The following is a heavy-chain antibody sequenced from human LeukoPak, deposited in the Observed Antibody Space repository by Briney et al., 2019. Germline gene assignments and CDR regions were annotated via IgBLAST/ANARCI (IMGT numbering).Heavy chain of an antibody. CDR2: INHSGST. V-gene: IGHV4-34*01. CDR3: HFVVPAAMYYYGMDV. D-gene: IGHD2-2*01. J-gene: IGHJ6*02. Sequence: SSETLSLTCAVYGVSFSGYYWSWIRQPPGKGLEWIGEINHSGSTNYNPSLKSRVTISVDTSKNQFSLKLSSVTAADTAVHYCHFVVPAAMYYYGMDVWGQGTTVTVSS. CDR1: GVSFSGYY.